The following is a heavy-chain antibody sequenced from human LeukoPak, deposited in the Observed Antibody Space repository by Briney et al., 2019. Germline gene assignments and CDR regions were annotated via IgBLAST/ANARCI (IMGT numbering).Heavy chain of an antibody. CDR3: ASSPLREGSKSWSWFDP. D-gene: IGHD6-13*01. CDR2: IYHSGST. CDR1: VGSITRHY. J-gene: IGHJ5*02. V-gene: IGHV4-59*11. Sequence: PSETLSLTCSVSVGSITRHYWSWIRQPPGKGLEWIGYIYHSGSTYYNPSLKSRVTISVDRSKNQFSLKLSSVTAADTAVYYCASSPLREGSKSWSWFDPWGQGTLVTVSS.